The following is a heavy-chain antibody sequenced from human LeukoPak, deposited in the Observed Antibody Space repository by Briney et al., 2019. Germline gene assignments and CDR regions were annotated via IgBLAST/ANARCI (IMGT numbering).Heavy chain of an antibody. CDR1: GYTLTELS. J-gene: IGHJ4*02. Sequence: ASVKVSCKVSGYTLTELSLHWVRQAPGKGVEWVGGFDPEDGETIYAQKFQGRVTMTEDTSTDTAYMELSSLRSEDTAVYYCATEVNYYGSGSLNYWGQGTLVTVSS. CDR3: ATEVNYYGSGSLNY. CDR2: FDPEDGET. V-gene: IGHV1-24*01. D-gene: IGHD3-10*01.